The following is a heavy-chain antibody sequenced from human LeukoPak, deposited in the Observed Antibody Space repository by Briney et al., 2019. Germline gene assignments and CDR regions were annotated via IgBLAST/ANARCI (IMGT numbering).Heavy chain of an antibody. CDR3: ARGGDGYNFVRY. CDR1: ARTFSSYA. Sequence: GPSVKVSSKASARTFSSYAISWVRQPPGQGLEWRGRIIPILGIANYAQKFQGRVTITADKSTSTAYMELSSLRSEDTAVYYCARGGDGYNFVRYWGQGTLVTVSS. CDR2: IIPILGIA. J-gene: IGHJ4*02. V-gene: IGHV1-69*04. D-gene: IGHD5-24*01.